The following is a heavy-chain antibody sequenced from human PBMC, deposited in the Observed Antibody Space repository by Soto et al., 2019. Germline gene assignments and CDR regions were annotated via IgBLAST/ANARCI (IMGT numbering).Heavy chain of an antibody. V-gene: IGHV4-61*01. J-gene: IGHJ5*02. D-gene: IGHD3-3*01. CDR1: GDSVTTGSSS. CDR3: ARVLFGRGNWFDP. CDR2: ISYSGGT. Sequence: PSETLSLTCTVSGDSVTTGSSSWTWIRQPPGNGLEWIGNISYSGGTNYNPSLKGRVTIALDSSKNQFSLKLSSVTAADTAVYYCARVLFGRGNWFDPWGQGTLVTVSS.